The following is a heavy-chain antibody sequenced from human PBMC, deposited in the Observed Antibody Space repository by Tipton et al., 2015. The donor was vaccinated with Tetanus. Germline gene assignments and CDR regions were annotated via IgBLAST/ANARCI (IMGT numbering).Heavy chain of an antibody. J-gene: IGHJ3*02. CDR3: ARDMPQVVITTGYAFDI. CDR2: ISSSSSTI. D-gene: IGHD3-22*01. CDR1: GFTFSSYS. Sequence: SLRLSCAASGFTFSSYSMNWVRQAPGKGLEWVSYISSSSSTIYYADSVKGRFTISRDNAKNSLYLQMNSLRDEDTAVYYCARDMPQVVITTGYAFDIWGQGTMVTVSS. V-gene: IGHV3-48*02.